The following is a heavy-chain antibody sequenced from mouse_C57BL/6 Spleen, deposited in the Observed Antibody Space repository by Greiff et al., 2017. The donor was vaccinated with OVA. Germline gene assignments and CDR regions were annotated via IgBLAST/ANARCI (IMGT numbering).Heavy chain of an antibody. V-gene: IGHV1-82*01. J-gene: IGHJ3*01. D-gene: IGHD2-4*01. CDR3: AREGYDYGAVAY. Sequence: QVQLQQSGAELVKPGASVKISCKASGYTFSSSCMNWVKQRPGKGLEWIGRIYPGNGDTNYNEKFKGKATLTADKSSSTAYMQLSSLTSEDSAVYFCAREGYDYGAVAYWGQGTLVTVSA. CDR2: IYPGNGDT. CDR1: GYTFSSSC.